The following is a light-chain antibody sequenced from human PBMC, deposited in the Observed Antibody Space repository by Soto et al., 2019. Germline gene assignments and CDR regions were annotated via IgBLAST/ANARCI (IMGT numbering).Light chain of an antibody. CDR1: SSNIGSNY. V-gene: IGLV1-47*01. CDR2: RNN. J-gene: IGLJ2*01. Sequence: QSVLTQPPSASGTPGQRVTISCSGSSSNIGSNYVFWYQHLPGTAPKLLIYRNNQRPSRVPDRFSGSKSGTSASLAISGLRSEDETDYYCAAWDDSLSGVVFGGGTKVTVL. CDR3: AAWDDSLSGVV.